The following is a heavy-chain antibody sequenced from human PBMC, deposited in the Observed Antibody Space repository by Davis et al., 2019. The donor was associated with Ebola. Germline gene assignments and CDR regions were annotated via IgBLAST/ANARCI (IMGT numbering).Heavy chain of an antibody. Sequence: MPSETLSLTCTVSGGSISSYYWSWIRQPPGKGLEWIGYIYYSGSTNYNPSLKSRVTISVDKSKNQFSLKLSSVTAADTAVYYCARDGDTIFGVARRYGMDVWGKGTTVTVSS. CDR3: ARDGDTIFGVARRYGMDV. CDR2: IYYSGST. CDR1: GGSISSYY. V-gene: IGHV4-59*12. J-gene: IGHJ6*04. D-gene: IGHD3-3*01.